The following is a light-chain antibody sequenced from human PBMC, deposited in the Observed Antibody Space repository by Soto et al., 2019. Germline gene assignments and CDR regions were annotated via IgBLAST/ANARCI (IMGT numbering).Light chain of an antibody. V-gene: IGKV1-39*01. J-gene: IGKJ4*01. CDR2: ATS. CDR1: QNIDNY. Sequence: DIQMTQSPSSLSASLGDRVTITCRASQNIDNYLNWYQQKPGKAPKLLIYATSTLQSGVPSRFSGSGSGTEFPLPISSLQAEDFATYFCQESYIGPAVSFGGGTKVEIK. CDR3: QESYIGPAVS.